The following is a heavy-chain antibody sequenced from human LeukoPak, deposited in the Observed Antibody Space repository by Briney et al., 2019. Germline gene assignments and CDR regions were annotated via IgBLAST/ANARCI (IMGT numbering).Heavy chain of an antibody. V-gene: IGHV4-59*01. Sequence: SETLSLTCTVSGASISSYYWSWIRQPPGKGLEWIGYIYYSGSTNYNPSLKSRVTISVDTSKNQFSLRLSSVTAADTAVYYCARHRYYYDSSGYYYQPWGQGTLITVSS. CDR1: GASISSYY. D-gene: IGHD3-22*01. J-gene: IGHJ5*02. CDR3: ARHRYYYDSSGYYYQP. CDR2: IYYSGST.